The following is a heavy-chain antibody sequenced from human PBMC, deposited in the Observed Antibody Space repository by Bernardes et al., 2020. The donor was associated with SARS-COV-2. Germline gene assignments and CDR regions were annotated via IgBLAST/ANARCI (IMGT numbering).Heavy chain of an antibody. D-gene: IGHD2-21*01. CDR3: ARGSGGYCGGYCYSGDH. CDR2: ISFSISDT. CDR1: GFTFSNYE. V-gene: IGHV3-48*03. J-gene: IGHJ5*02. Sequence: GGSLRLSCTASGFTFSNYEMNWVRQAPGKGLEWVSYISFSISDTYYADSVRGRFTISRDNAKNSLYLQMNSLRADDTAVYYCARGSGGYCGGYCYSGDHWGQGALVTVSS.